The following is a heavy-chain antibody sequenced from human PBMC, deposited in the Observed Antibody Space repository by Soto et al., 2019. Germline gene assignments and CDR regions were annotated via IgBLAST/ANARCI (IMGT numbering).Heavy chain of an antibody. CDR2: ISSSSSTI. CDR3: ARAQGSGSYYGPDY. V-gene: IGHV3-48*02. J-gene: IGHJ4*02. CDR1: GFTFSSYS. D-gene: IGHD1-26*01. Sequence: VGSLRLSCAASGFTFSSYSVNWVRQAPGKGLEWVSYISSSSSTIYYADSVKGRFTISRDNAKNSLYLQMNSLRDEDTAVYYCARAQGSGSYYGPDYWGQGTLVTVSS.